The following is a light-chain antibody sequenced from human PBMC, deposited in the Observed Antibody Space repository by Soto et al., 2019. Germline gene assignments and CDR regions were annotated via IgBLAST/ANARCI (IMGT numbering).Light chain of an antibody. V-gene: IGLV2-8*01. CDR3: SSYAGSNNHVV. CDR1: SSDVGGYNY. Sequence: QSALTQPRSVSGSPGQSVTISCTGTSSDVGGYNYVSWYQQHPGKAPKLMIYEVSKRPSGVPDRFSGSKSGSTASLTVSGLQAEDEADYYCSSYAGSNNHVVFGGGTKLTVL. J-gene: IGLJ2*01. CDR2: EVS.